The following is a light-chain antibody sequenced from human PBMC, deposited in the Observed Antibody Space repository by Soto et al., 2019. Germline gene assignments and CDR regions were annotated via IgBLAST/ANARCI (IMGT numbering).Light chain of an antibody. J-gene: IGKJ4*01. CDR1: QSLLHRNGYNY. CDR2: LGS. CDR3: MQALQTPT. Sequence: DIVMTQSPLSLPVTPGEPASISCRSSQSLLHRNGYNYLDWYLQKPGQSPQLLIDLGSNRASGVPDRFSGSGSGTDFTLTISRVEAEDVGVYYCMQALQTPTFGGGTKVEIK. V-gene: IGKV2-28*01.